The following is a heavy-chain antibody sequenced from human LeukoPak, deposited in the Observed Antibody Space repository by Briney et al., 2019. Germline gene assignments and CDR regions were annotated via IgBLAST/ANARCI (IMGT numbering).Heavy chain of an antibody. CDR1: GYTFTSYG. J-gene: IGHJ3*02. D-gene: IGHD6-19*01. Sequence: ASVKVSCKASGYTFTSYGISWVRQAPGQGLEWMGWISAYNGNTNYAQKLQGRVTMTTDTSTSTAYMELRSLRSDDTPVYYCARGLDLWYISGWPEAHVAFDIWGQGTMVTVSS. CDR3: ARGLDLWYISGWPEAHVAFDI. V-gene: IGHV1-18*01. CDR2: ISAYNGNT.